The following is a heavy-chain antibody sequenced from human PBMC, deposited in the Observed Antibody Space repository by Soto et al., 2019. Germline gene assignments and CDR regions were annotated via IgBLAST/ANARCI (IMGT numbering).Heavy chain of an antibody. Sequence: VGSLRLSCAASGFTFSSYGMHWVRQAPGKGLEWVAVISYDGSNKYYADSVKGRFTISRDNSKNTLYLQMNSLRAEDTALYYCAQERMSGGRRFYFDSWGQGTLVTVSS. D-gene: IGHD2-15*01. CDR3: AQERMSGGRRFYFDS. J-gene: IGHJ4*02. CDR1: GFTFSSYG. V-gene: IGHV3-30*18. CDR2: ISYDGSNK.